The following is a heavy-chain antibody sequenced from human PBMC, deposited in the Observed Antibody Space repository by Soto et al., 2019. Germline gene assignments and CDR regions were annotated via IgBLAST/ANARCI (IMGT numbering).Heavy chain of an antibody. CDR1: GGSISSYY. CDR3: ARGITMVRGTGLFDY. CDR2: IYYSGST. D-gene: IGHD3-10*01. V-gene: IGHV4-59*01. Sequence: SETLSLTCTVSGGSISSYYWSWIRQPPGKGLEWIGYIYYSGSTNYNPSLKSRVTISVDTSKNQFSLKLSSVTAAATAVYYCARGITMVRGTGLFDYWGQGTLVTVSS. J-gene: IGHJ4*02.